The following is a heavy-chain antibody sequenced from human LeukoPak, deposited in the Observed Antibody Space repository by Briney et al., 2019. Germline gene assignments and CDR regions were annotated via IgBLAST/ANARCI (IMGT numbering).Heavy chain of an antibody. V-gene: IGHV3-23*01. Sequence: GGSLRLSCAASGFTFSSYATSWVRQAPGKGLEWVSAISGSGGTTYYADSVKGRFTISRDNSKNTLYLQMNSLRAEDTALYYCAKRAYDSSGYYSVGVDYWGQGTLVTVSS. CDR1: GFTFSSYA. D-gene: IGHD3-22*01. CDR2: ISGSGGTT. J-gene: IGHJ4*02. CDR3: AKRAYDSSGYYSVGVDY.